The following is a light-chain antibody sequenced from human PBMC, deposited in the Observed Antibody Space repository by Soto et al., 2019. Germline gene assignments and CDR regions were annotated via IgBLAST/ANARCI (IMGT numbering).Light chain of an antibody. CDR3: TSYTASRIWV. V-gene: IGLV2-14*01. J-gene: IGLJ3*02. CDR1: SGDVGHYNY. CDR2: EVS. Sequence: QSALTQPASVSGSPGQSITISCTGSSGDVGHYNYVSWYQQHPGKAPKLMIYEVSNRPSGVSNRFSGSKSGNTASLIISGLQVEDEADYYCTSYTASRIWVFGGGTKLTAL.